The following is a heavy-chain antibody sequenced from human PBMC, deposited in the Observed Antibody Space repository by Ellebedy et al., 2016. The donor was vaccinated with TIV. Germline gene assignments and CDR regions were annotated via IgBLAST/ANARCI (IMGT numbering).Heavy chain of an antibody. D-gene: IGHD1-26*01. CDR2: IKEDGSEE. CDR1: GFTFSLNW. Sequence: GESLKISCAASGFTFSLNWMYWVRQAPGKRLEWVANIKEDGSEEYYVDSVKGRFTISRDNAKNSLYLQMNSLRAEDTAVYYCVRDLHWSYFDWGQGTLVTVSS. V-gene: IGHV3-7*03. J-gene: IGHJ4*02. CDR3: VRDLHWSYFD.